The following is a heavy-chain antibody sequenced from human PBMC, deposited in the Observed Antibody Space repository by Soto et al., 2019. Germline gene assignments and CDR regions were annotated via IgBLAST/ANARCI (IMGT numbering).Heavy chain of an antibody. V-gene: IGHV4-31*03. CDR2: IYYTGST. CDR1: GASIRSGGYY. CDR3: ARIEMASIK. J-gene: IGHJ4*02. Sequence: SETLSLTFSVSGASIRSGGYYWSWLRQSPGKGLEWIGHIYYTGSTFYSPSLKSRLTISLDTSKNQFSLDLRSVTAADTAMYYCARIEMASIKWGRGTLVTVSS.